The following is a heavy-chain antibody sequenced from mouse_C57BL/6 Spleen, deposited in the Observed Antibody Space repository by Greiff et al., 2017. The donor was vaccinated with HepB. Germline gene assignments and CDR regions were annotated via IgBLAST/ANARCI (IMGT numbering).Heavy chain of an antibody. V-gene: IGHV5-16*01. CDR2: INYDGSST. CDR3: ARGYGSTHAMDY. Sequence: EVQLVESEGGLVQPGSSMKLSCTASGFTFSDYYMAWVRQVPEKGLEWVANINYDGSSTYYLDSLKSRFIISRDNAKNILYLQMSSLKSEDTATYYCARGYGSTHAMDYWGQGTSVTVSS. CDR1: GFTFSDYY. J-gene: IGHJ4*01. D-gene: IGHD1-1*01.